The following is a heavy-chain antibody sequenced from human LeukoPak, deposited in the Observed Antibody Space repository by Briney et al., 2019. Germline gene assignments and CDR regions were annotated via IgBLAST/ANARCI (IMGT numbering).Heavy chain of an antibody. CDR3: ARGVVGGPGPHYYYPMGV. J-gene: IGHJ6*02. V-gene: IGHV3-23*01. D-gene: IGHD4-23*01. Sequence: GGSLRLSCVASGFTFSSYAMSWVRQAPGKGLEWVSAISGSGVNTYYGDSVKGRFTISRDNSKNTRYLQMSSLRAEDTAIYYCARGVVGGPGPHYYYPMGVWGQGTTVSVSS. CDR2: ISGSGVNT. CDR1: GFTFSSYA.